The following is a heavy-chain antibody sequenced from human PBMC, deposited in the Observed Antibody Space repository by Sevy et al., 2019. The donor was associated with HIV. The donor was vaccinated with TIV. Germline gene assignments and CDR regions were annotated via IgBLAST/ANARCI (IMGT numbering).Heavy chain of an antibody. D-gene: IGHD6-13*01. CDR3: AKNTAAAGAGGFDY. CDR1: RFIFNDYG. V-gene: IGHV3-30*02. CDR2: IQYDGNDK. J-gene: IGHJ4*02. Sequence: GGSLRLSCAASRFIFNDYGMHWVRQAPGKWLEWVAFIQYDGNDKYYADSMRGRFTISRDNSKNMLFLQMNSLRGEDTAMYYCAKNTAAAGAGGFDYWGQGTLVTVSS.